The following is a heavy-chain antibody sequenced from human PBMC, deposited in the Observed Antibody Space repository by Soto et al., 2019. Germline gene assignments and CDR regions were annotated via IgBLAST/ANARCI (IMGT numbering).Heavy chain of an antibody. J-gene: IGHJ5*02. CDR1: GFTFSSYG. D-gene: IGHD6-13*01. CDR2: ISYDGSNK. V-gene: IGHV3-30*18. CDR3: AKDVIAAVPTFYNWFDP. Sequence: AGGSLRLSCAASGFTFSSYGMHWVRQAPGKGLEWVAVISYDGSNKYYADSVKGRFTISRDNSKNTLYLQMNSLRAEDTAVYYCAKDVIAAVPTFYNWFDPWGQGTLVTVSS.